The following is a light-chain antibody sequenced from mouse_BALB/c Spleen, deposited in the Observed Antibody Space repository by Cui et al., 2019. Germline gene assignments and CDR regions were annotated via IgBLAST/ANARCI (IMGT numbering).Light chain of an antibody. CDR3: QHFWGTPWT. V-gene: IGKV12-46*01. CDR2: AAT. J-gene: IGKJ1*01. Sequence: QISHTTTSRLVFVGETVTITCRASENIYSNLAWYQQKQGKSPQLLVYAATNLADGVPSRFSGSGSGTQYSLKINSLQSEDFGSYYCQHFWGTPWTFGGGTKLEIK. CDR1: ENIYSN.